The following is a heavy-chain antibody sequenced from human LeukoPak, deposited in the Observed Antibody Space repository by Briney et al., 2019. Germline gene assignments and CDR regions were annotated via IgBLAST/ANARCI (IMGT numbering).Heavy chain of an antibody. J-gene: IGHJ4*02. D-gene: IGHD3-22*01. V-gene: IGHV1-2*02. CDR2: INPHSGGT. CDR3: AREQYYYDSSGWIDY. CDR1: GYTFTGFY. Sequence: ASVKVSCKASGYTFTGFYMHWVRQAPGQGLEWMGWINPHSGGTNYAQKFQGRVTMTRDTSISTAYMELSRLRSDDTAVYYCAREQYYYDSSGWIDYWGQGTLVTVSS.